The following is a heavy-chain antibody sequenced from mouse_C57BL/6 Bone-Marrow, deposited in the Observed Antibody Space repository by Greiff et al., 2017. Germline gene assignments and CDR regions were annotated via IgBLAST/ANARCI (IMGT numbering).Heavy chain of an antibody. CDR2: IDPANGNT. J-gene: IGHJ1*03. CDR1: GFNIKNTY. CDR3: ARRDDGDHWYFDV. V-gene: IGHV14-3*01. D-gene: IGHD2-13*01. Sequence: VQLQQSVAELVRPGASVKLSCTASGFNIKNTYMHWVKQRPEQGLEWIGRIDPANGNTNYAPKFQGKATITADTSSNTAYLQLSSLTSEDTAICYCARRDDGDHWYFDVWGTGTTVTVSS.